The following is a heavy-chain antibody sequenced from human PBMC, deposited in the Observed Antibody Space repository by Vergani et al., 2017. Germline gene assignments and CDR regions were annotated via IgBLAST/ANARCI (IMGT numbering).Heavy chain of an antibody. CDR3: ARGSSSWYGKFDY. CDR2: ISYDGSNK. CDR1: GFTFSSYA. Sequence: QVQLVESGGGVVQPGRSLRLSCAASGFTFSSYAMHSVRQAPGKGLEWVAVISYDGSNKYYADSVKGRFTISRDNSKNTLYLQMNSLRAEDTAVYYCARGSSSWYGKFDYWGQGTLVTVSS. V-gene: IGHV3-30-3*01. J-gene: IGHJ4*02. D-gene: IGHD6-13*01.